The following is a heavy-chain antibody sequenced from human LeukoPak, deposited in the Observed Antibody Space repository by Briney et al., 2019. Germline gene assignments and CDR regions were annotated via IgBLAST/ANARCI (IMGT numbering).Heavy chain of an antibody. V-gene: IGHV1-69*05. Sequence: SVKVSCKASGGTFSSYAISWVRQAPGQGLEWMGRIIPIFGTANYAQKFQGRVTITTDESTSTAYMELSSLRSEDTAVYYCASHYYGSGRYDNWFDPWGQGTLVTVSS. CDR1: GGTFSSYA. CDR3: ASHYYGSGRYDNWFDP. D-gene: IGHD3-10*01. CDR2: IIPIFGTA. J-gene: IGHJ5*02.